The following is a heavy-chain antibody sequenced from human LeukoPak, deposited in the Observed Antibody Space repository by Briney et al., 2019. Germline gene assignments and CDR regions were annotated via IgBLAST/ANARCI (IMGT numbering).Heavy chain of an antibody. J-gene: IGHJ4*02. V-gene: IGHV3-11*01. Sequence: PGGSLRLSCVASEFTLSAYYMTWIRQAPGKGLEWVSSISGGGGAIYYSDSVKGRFTISRDNAKNSLYLQMNSLRVEDTAVYYCAREDGYEGPFDFWGQGTLVTVSS. D-gene: IGHD5-24*01. CDR1: EFTLSAYY. CDR3: AREDGYEGPFDF. CDR2: ISGGGGAI.